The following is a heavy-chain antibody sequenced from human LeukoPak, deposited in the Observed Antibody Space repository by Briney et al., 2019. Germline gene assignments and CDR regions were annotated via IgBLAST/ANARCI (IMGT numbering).Heavy chain of an antibody. D-gene: IGHD2-8*01. J-gene: IGHJ6*03. CDR1: GYTFTSYG. CDR3: ATRARVRMVYFYYFMDI. V-gene: IGHV1-18*01. CDR2: ISAYNGNT. Sequence: GASVKVSCKASGYTFTSYGISWVRQAPGQGLEWMGWISAYNGNTNYAQKLQGRVTMTTDTSTSTAYMELRSLRADDTAVYYCATRARVRMVYFYYFMDIWGKGTTVTVSS.